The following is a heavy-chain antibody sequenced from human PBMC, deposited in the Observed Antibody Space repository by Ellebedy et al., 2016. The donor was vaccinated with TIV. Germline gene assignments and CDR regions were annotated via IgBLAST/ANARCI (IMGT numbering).Heavy chain of an antibody. CDR2: ISSSSSYI. CDR3: ARDRGGYGDYLYL. J-gene: IGHJ4*02. Sequence: GESLKISXAASGFTFSSYSMNWVRQAPGKGLEWVSSISSSSSYIYYADSVKGRFTISRDNAKNSLYLQMNSLRAEDTAVYYCARDRGGYGDYLYLWGQGTLVTVSS. V-gene: IGHV3-21*01. CDR1: GFTFSSYS. D-gene: IGHD4-17*01.